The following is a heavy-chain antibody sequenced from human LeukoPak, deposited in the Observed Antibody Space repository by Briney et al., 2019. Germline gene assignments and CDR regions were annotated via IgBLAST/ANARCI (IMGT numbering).Heavy chain of an antibody. J-gene: IGHJ2*01. V-gene: IGHV3-74*01. Sequence: GGSLRLSCAASGFTFSSYWMHWVRQAPGRGLVWVSRINGDGTRTNYADSVKGRFAISRDNAENTVNLQIYSLKAEDTAVYYCARGVPGGWYFDLWGRATLVTVSS. D-gene: IGHD3-16*01. CDR3: ARGVPGGWYFDL. CDR2: INGDGTRT. CDR1: GFTFSSYW.